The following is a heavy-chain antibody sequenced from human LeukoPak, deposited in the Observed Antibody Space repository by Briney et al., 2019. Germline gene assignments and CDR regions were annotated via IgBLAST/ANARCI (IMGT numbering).Heavy chain of an antibody. CDR1: GFTFDDYG. J-gene: IGHJ4*02. CDR3: ARVDYGDYQYYFDY. Sequence: GGSLRLSCAASGFTFDDYGMSWVRHAPGKGLEWVSGINWNGGSTGYADSVKGRFTISRDNAKNSLYLQMNSLRAEDTALYHCARVDYGDYQYYFDYWGQGTLVTVSS. D-gene: IGHD4-17*01. V-gene: IGHV3-20*01. CDR2: INWNGGST.